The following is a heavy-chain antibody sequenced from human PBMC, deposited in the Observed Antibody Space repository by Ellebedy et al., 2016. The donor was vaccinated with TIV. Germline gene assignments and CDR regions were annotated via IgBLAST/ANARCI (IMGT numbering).Heavy chain of an antibody. CDR2: INPDGSEK. CDR1: GFTFSNDW. Sequence: GGSLRLSXAASGFTFSNDWTTWVRQAPGKGLEWVANINPDGSEKYCVGSVEGRFSISRDNAKNSLYLQMTSLRAEDTALYYCARDLNWGTTWGQGTLVTVSS. J-gene: IGHJ5*02. D-gene: IGHD3-16*01. V-gene: IGHV3-7*01. CDR3: ARDLNWGTT.